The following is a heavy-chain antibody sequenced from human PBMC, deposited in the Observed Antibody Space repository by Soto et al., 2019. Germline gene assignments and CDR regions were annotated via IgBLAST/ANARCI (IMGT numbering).Heavy chain of an antibody. CDR2: INTYNGNT. CDR1: GYAFTNYG. V-gene: IGHV1-18*01. CDR3: ARGVGSGTYYNQYNWFDP. Sequence: ASVKVSCKASGYAFTNYGISGVPEAPGQALEWMGWINTYNGNTNHAQKLQGRVTMTTDTSTSTAYMELRSLRSDDTAVYYCARGVGSGTYYNQYNWFDPWGQGTLVTVSS. J-gene: IGHJ5*02. D-gene: IGHD3-10*01.